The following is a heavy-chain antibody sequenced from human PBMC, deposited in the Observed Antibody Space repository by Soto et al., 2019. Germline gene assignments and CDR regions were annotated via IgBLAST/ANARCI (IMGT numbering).Heavy chain of an antibody. CDR3: ARLRWETENNWFDP. CDR2: IYHSGST. V-gene: IGHV4-30-4*01. J-gene: IGHJ5*02. D-gene: IGHD1-26*01. Sequence: PSETLSLTCTVSGDSISSVDHYWSWIRQPPGKGLEWMGYIYHSGSTHYNPSLNSRLTISIDTSTNRLSLNLTSVTAADTAVYFCARLRWETENNWFDPWGQGALVTVSS. CDR1: GDSISSVDHY.